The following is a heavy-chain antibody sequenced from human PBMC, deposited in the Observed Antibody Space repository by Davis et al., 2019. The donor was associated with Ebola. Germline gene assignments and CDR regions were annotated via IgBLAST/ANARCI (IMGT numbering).Heavy chain of an antibody. CDR3: ARTTKTSISDAGLGYTYFDH. V-gene: IGHV4-34*01. CDR2: VSHGGVS. D-gene: IGHD1-1*01. CDR1: GGSFSAYF. Sequence: SETLSLTCAVYGGSFSAYFWSWIRQSPGKGLEWIGKVSHGGVSDYTSSLRSRVTISVDTSKNQFSLKMNPETAADTAVYYCARTTKTSISDAGLGYTYFDHWSQGTLVTVSS. J-gene: IGHJ5*02.